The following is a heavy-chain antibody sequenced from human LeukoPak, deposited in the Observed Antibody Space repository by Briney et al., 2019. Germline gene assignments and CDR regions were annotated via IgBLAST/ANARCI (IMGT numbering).Heavy chain of an antibody. CDR1: GGSISSGDYY. CDR3: ARARGGYAFDI. Sequence: SETLSLTCTVSGGSISSGDYYWNWIRQPPGKGLEWIGYIYYSGSTYYNPSLKSRVTISVDTSKNQFSLKLSSVTAADTAVYYCARARGGYAFDIWGQGTMVTVSS. D-gene: IGHD5-12*01. V-gene: IGHV4-30-4*08. CDR2: IYYSGST. J-gene: IGHJ3*02.